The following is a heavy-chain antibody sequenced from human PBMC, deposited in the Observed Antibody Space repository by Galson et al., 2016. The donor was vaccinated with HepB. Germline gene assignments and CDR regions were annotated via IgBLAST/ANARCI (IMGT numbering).Heavy chain of an antibody. Sequence: SVKVSCKAIGGPFNNYAVSWVRQAPGQGLEWMGGIIPFFGTPSYSQKFQDRVTITADQSTSTVFMEMITLTSEDTAVYYCARESTEYITTWLKSDFWGQGTRVTVSS. CDR1: GGPFNNYA. CDR2: IIPFFGTP. V-gene: IGHV1-69*13. CDR3: ARESTEYITTWLKSDF. D-gene: IGHD1-20*01. J-gene: IGHJ4*02.